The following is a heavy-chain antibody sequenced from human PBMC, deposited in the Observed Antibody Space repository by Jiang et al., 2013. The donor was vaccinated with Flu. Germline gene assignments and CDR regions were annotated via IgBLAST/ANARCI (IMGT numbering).Heavy chain of an antibody. CDR2: IRSKAYGGTT. CDR3: TRALSDSSGYNFDY. V-gene: IGHV3-49*04. J-gene: IGHJ4*02. D-gene: IGHD3-22*01. CDR1: GFTFGDYA. Sequence: QLLESGGGLVQPGRSLRLSCTASGFTFGDYAMSWVRQAPGKGLEWVGFIRSKAYGGTTEYAASVKGRFTISRDDSKSIAYLQMNSLKTEDTAVYYCTRALSDSSGYNFDYWGQGTLVTVSS.